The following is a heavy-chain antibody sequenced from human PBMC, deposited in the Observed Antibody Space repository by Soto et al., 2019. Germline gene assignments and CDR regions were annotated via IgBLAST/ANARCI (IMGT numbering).Heavy chain of an antibody. CDR3: TRDFDFSRYYESSGSFFDF. V-gene: IGHV3-30-3*01. CDR1: GFTFNGYP. CDR2: ISYDSTET. D-gene: IGHD3-22*01. J-gene: IGHJ4*02. Sequence: VGSLRLSCVVSGFTFNGYPLHWVRQAPGKGLDWVAFISYDSTETYYADSVKGRFTISRDPSNNTLYLQMNSLRSEDTAVYYFTRDFDFSRYYESSGSFFDFWGPGTLVTVSS.